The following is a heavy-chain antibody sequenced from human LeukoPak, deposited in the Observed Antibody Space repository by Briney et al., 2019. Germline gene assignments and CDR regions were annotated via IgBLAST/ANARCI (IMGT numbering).Heavy chain of an antibody. Sequence: GSSVKVSCKASGGTFSSYAISWVRQAPGQGLEWMGGIIPIFGTANYAQKFQGRVTITTDESTSTAYMELSSLRSEDTAVYYCARGGPITRGYYYYMDVWGKGTTVTVSS. V-gene: IGHV1-69*05. D-gene: IGHD3-16*01. J-gene: IGHJ6*03. CDR2: IIPIFGTA. CDR3: ARGGPITRGYYYYMDV. CDR1: GGTFSSYA.